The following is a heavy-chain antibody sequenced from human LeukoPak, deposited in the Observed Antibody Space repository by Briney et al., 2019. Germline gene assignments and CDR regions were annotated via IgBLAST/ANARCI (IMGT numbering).Heavy chain of an antibody. CDR3: ARENPVAVLDY. CDR1: GFTFSSYA. Sequence: RSLRLSCAASGFTFSSYAMHWIRQAPGRGLEWVAVISYDGSNKYYADSVKGRFTISRDNSKNTLYLQMNSLRAEDTVVYYCARENPVAVLDYWGQGTLVTVSS. J-gene: IGHJ4*02. D-gene: IGHD6-19*01. CDR2: ISYDGSNK. V-gene: IGHV3-30*04.